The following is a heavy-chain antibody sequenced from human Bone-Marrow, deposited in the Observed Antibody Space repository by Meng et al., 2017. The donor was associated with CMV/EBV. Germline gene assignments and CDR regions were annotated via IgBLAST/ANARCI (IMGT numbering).Heavy chain of an antibody. V-gene: IGHV3-74*01. CDR3: AKDRYRSQLPPYYGMDV. Sequence: GESLKISCAASGFTFSSYWMHWVRQAPGKGLVWVSRINSDGSSTSYADSVKGRFTISRDNAKNTVYLQMNSLRAEDTAVYYCAKDRYRSQLPPYYGMDVWGQGTTVTVSS. D-gene: IGHD2-2*01. CDR1: GFTFSSYW. CDR2: INSDGSST. J-gene: IGHJ6*02.